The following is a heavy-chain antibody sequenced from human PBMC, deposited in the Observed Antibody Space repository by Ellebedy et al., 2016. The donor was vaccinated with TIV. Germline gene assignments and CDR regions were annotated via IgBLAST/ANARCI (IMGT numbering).Heavy chain of an antibody. Sequence: LSLTXXASGFTFSSYSMNWVRQAPGKGLEWVSSISSSSSYIYYADSVKGRFTISRDNAKNSLYLQMNSLRAEDTAVYYCARSLGDYYDSSGYRTHFDYWGQGTLVTVS. CDR2: ISSSSSYI. CDR3: ARSLGDYYDSSGYRTHFDY. CDR1: GFTFSSYS. J-gene: IGHJ4*02. V-gene: IGHV3-21*01. D-gene: IGHD3-22*01.